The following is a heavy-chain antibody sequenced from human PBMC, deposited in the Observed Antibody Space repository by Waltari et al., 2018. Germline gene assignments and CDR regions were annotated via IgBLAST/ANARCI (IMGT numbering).Heavy chain of an antibody. CDR2: IYPGDAAT. CDR3: ARQKRQQLVRGADY. CDR1: GYSFTSYW. D-gene: IGHD6-13*01. J-gene: IGHJ4*02. Sequence: EVQLVQSGAEVKKPGESLKISCKGSGYSFTSYWIGWVGQMPGKGLDWVGIIYPGDAATRYSPSFPGQVTTSADKSISTAYLQWSSLKASDTAMYYCARQKRQQLVRGADYGGQGTLVTVSS. V-gene: IGHV5-51*01.